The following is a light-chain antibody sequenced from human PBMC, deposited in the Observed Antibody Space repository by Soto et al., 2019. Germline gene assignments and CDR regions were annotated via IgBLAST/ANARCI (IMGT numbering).Light chain of an antibody. CDR2: GAS. V-gene: IGKV3D-7*01. Sequence: EIVMTQSPATLSLSPGERATLSCRASQSFSSSFLSWYQQKPGQAPRLLIYGASTRATGVLARFSGSGSGTDFTLTISSLQPEDFAVYYCEQDYNLPKTFGGGTRLEIK. CDR1: QSFSSSF. CDR3: EQDYNLPKT. J-gene: IGKJ4*01.